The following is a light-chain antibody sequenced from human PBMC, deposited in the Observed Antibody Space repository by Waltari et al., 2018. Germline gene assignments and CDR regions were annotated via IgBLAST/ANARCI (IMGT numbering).Light chain of an antibody. Sequence: SVLTQPPSASGPPGQRVTISCSGSSSNIGSYNVNWYQQLPGTAPKLLIYSNNQLPSGVPERFSGSESGTSASLVISGLQSEDEADYYCAACDDSLIGRVFGGGTKLTVL. J-gene: IGLJ2*01. CDR2: SNN. CDR3: AACDDSLIGRV. CDR1: SSNIGSYN. V-gene: IGLV1-44*01.